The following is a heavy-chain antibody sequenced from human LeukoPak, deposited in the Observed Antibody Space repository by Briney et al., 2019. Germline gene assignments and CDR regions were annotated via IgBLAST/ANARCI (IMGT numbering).Heavy chain of an antibody. V-gene: IGHV3-48*03. CDR1: GFTFSSYE. CDR3: ARDYYDSSGLYYYYGMDV. Sequence: GGSLRLSCAASGFTFSSYEMNWVRQAPGKGLEGVSYLSSSGRTIYYADSVKGRFTISRDNAKNSLYLQMNTLRAEDTAVYYCARDYYDSSGLYYYYGMDVWGQGTTVTVSS. D-gene: IGHD3-22*01. CDR2: LSSSGRTI. J-gene: IGHJ6*02.